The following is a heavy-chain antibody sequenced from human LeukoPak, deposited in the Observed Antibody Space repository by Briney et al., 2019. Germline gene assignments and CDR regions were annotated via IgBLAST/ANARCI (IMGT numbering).Heavy chain of an antibody. J-gene: IGHJ4*02. D-gene: IGHD3-9*01. Sequence: GGSLRLSCAASGFTFSSIGMHWVRQAPGKGLEWVAVISYDGSNKYYADSVKGRFTISRDNSKNTLYLQMNSLRAEDTAVYYCARDSGFDWLSFDYWGQGTLVTVSS. V-gene: IGHV3-30*19. CDR1: GFTFSSIG. CDR2: ISYDGSNK. CDR3: ARDSGFDWLSFDY.